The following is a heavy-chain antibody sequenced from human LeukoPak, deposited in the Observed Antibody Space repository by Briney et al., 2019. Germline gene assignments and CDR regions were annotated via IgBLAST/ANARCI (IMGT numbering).Heavy chain of an antibody. CDR2: IYYSGST. CDR3: ARVLAIAVAGRGWFDP. D-gene: IGHD6-19*01. CDR1: GGSISSYY. V-gene: IGHV4-59*08. Sequence: SETLSLTCTVSGGSISSYYWSWIRQPPGKGLEWIGYIYYSGSTNYNPSLKSRVTISVDTSKNQFSLKLSSVTAADTAVYYCARVLAIAVAGRGWFDPWGQGTLVTVSS. J-gene: IGHJ5*02.